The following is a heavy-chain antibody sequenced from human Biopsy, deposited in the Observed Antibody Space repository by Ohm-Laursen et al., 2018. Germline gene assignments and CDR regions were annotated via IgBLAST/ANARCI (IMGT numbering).Heavy chain of an antibody. CDR1: GFTFSSSW. J-gene: IGHJ6*02. V-gene: IGHV3-7*01. CDR2: INQVGSED. CDR3: VRGRSMDV. Sequence: GSLRLSCSASGFTFSSSWMTWVRQAPGKGLEWVAMINQVGSEDYYVDSVKGRFTISRDNAQKSLDLQLNSLRVEDTAVYYCVRGRSMDVWGQGTPVTVSS.